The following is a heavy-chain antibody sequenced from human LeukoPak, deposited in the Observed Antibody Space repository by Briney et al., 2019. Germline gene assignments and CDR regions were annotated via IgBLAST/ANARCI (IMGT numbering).Heavy chain of an antibody. V-gene: IGHV3-23*01. CDR2: ISGSGGST. J-gene: IGHJ4*02. Sequence: GGSLRLSCAASGFTLSSYAMSWVRQAPGKGLEWVSAISGSGGSTYYADSVKGRLTISRDNSKNTLYLQMNSLRAEDTAVYYCAKGRLRSFPYYFDYWGQGTLVTVSS. CDR3: AKGRLRSFPYYFDY. D-gene: IGHD4-17*01. CDR1: GFTLSSYA.